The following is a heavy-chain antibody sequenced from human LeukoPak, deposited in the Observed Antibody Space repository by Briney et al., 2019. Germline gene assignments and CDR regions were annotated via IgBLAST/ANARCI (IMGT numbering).Heavy chain of an antibody. CDR3: AKDLESEMVRGVIYSYYFDY. D-gene: IGHD3-10*01. CDR2: ISGSGGST. CDR1: GFTFSSYA. V-gene: IGHV3-23*01. Sequence: GGSLRLSCAASGFTFSSYAMSWVRQAPGKGLEWVSAISGSGGSTYYADSVKGRFTISRDNSKNTLYLQMNSLRAEDTAVYYCAKDLESEMVRGVIYSYYFDYWGQEPWSPSPQ. J-gene: IGHJ4*01.